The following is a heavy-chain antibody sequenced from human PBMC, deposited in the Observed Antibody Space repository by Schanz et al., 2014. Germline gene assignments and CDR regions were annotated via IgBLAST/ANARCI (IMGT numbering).Heavy chain of an antibody. V-gene: IGHV3-30*18. Sequence: QVPLVASGGGVVQPGRSLRLSCAASGITLSGFGLHWVRQAPGKGLEWVGFISFDGRNTGYAHSVKGRFTISRDNSKNTVNLQMNSLRAEDTAVYYCAKEKEEVAADDSVFDYWGQGTLVTVSS. CDR3: AKEKEEVAADDSVFDY. D-gene: IGHD6-13*01. J-gene: IGHJ4*02. CDR1: GITLSGFG. CDR2: ISFDGRNT.